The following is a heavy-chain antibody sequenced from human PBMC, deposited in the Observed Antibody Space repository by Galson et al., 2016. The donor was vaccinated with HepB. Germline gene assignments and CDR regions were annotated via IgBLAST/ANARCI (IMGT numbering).Heavy chain of an antibody. J-gene: IGHJ6*04. CDR3: ARGETWEEKYYGLDV. CDR2: ISSDGTTV. V-gene: IGHV3-74*01. Sequence: SLRLSCAASEFPFSAYWMHWVRQVPGRGLVWVSHISSDGTTVNYADFVRGRFTTSRDNAQNTLYLQMSSLSAEDTAVYFCARGETWEEKYYGLDVWGKGTTVTVSS. CDR1: EFPFSAYW. D-gene: IGHD3-16*01.